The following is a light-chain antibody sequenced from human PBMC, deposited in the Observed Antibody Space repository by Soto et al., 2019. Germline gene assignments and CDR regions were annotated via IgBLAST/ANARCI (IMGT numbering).Light chain of an antibody. V-gene: IGKV1-16*02. CDR1: QGINNY. Sequence: DIQMTQSPSSLSASVGDRVNITCRASQGINNYLAWFQKKPGKAPKSLIYAASRLQGGVPSKFSGSGSGTDFTLTINNLQPEDSATYYCQQYTRYPLTFGPGTKVDIK. CDR3: QQYTRYPLT. J-gene: IGKJ3*01. CDR2: AAS.